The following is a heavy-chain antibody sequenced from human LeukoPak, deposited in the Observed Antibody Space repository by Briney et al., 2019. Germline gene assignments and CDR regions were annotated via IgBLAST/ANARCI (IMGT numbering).Heavy chain of an antibody. CDR2: ISSSSSTI. V-gene: IGHV3-48*01. D-gene: IGHD3-9*01. J-gene: IGHJ3*02. Sequence: GGSLRLSCAASGFTFSSYSMNWVRQAPGKGLEWVSYISSSSSTIYYADSVKGRFTISRDNAKNSLYLQTNSLRAEDTAVYYCARVRYFDWLSPTADAFDIWGQGTMVTVSS. CDR3: ARVRYFDWLSPTADAFDI. CDR1: GFTFSSYS.